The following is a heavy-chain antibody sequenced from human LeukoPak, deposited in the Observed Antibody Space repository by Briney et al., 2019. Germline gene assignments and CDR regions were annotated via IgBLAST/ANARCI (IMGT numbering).Heavy chain of an antibody. CDR3: ASTDPSYYDILTGYPFDAFDI. J-gene: IGHJ3*02. Sequence: GSSVKVSCKASGGTSSSYAISWVRQAPGQGLEWMGRIIPILGIANYAQKFQGRVTITADKSTSTAYMELSSLRSEDTAVYYCASTDPSYYDILTGYPFDAFDIWGQGTMVTVSS. D-gene: IGHD3-9*01. CDR1: GGTSSSYA. V-gene: IGHV1-69*04. CDR2: IIPILGIA.